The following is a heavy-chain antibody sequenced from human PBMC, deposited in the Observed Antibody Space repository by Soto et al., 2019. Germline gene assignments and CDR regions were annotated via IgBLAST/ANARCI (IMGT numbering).Heavy chain of an antibody. CDR3: ARARTILGEKNWFAP. CDR2: MNPNSGNT. CDR1: GYTFTSYD. J-gene: IGHJ5*02. Sequence: ASVKVSCKASGYTFTSYDINWVRQATGQGLEWMGWMNPNSGNTGYAQKFQGRVTMTRNTSISTAYMELSSLRSGDTAVYYCARARTILGEKNWFAPGGQGTRVTVS. D-gene: IGHD3-3*01. V-gene: IGHV1-8*01.